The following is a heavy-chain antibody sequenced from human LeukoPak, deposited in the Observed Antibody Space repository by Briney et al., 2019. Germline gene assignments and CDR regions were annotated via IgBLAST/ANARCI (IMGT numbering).Heavy chain of an antibody. CDR2: IYYSGST. Sequence: SETLSLTCTVSGGSISSYYWSWIRQPPGKGLEWIGYIYYSGSTNYNPSLKSRVTISVDTSKNQFSLKLSSVTAADTAVYYCARCIVGAIAPWGQGTLVTVSS. CDR3: ARCIVGAIAP. CDR1: GGSISSYY. V-gene: IGHV4-59*01. D-gene: IGHD1-26*01. J-gene: IGHJ5*02.